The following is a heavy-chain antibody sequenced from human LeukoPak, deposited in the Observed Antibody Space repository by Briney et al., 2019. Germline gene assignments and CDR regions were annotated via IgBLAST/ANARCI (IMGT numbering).Heavy chain of an antibody. CDR3: AREGCRRDISCYRGAFDI. CDR2: IYSDDST. CDR1: GFTVSSNY. Sequence: PGGSLRLSCAASGFTVSSNYMSWVRQAPGKGLEWVSVIYSDDSTSYSDSVKGRFTISRDNSKNALYLQMNSLRAEDTAVYYCAREGCRRDISCYRGAFDIWGKGTTVTVSS. J-gene: IGHJ6*04. V-gene: IGHV3-53*01. D-gene: IGHD2-15*01.